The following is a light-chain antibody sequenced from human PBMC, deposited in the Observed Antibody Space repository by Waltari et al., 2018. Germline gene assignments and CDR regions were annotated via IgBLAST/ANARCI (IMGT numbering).Light chain of an antibody. CDR3: QQGSSFPPT. J-gene: IGKJ1*01. CDR1: QDISSA. CDR2: AVS. Sequence: EIQMTQSPSSVSASVGDRVTLTCLAGQDISSALAWYQQKPGQTPNLLIYAVSSLQSGVPSRFSGSGSGTDFTLTISSLQPEDVATYYCQQGSSFPPTFGQGTKVEIK. V-gene: IGKV1-12*01.